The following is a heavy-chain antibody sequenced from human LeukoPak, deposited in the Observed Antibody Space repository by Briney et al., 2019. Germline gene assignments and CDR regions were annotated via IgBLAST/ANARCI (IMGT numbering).Heavy chain of an antibody. V-gene: IGHV4-59*08. CDR1: GGSLSSYY. CDR3: ARVEQLVPPYFDY. D-gene: IGHD6-13*01. J-gene: IGHJ4*02. Sequence: SETLSLTCTGSGGSLSSYYWSWIRQPPGKGLEWIGYIYYSGSTNYNPSLKSRVTISVDTSKNQFSLKLSSVTAADTAVYYCARVEQLVPPYFDYWGQGTLVTVSS. CDR2: IYYSGST.